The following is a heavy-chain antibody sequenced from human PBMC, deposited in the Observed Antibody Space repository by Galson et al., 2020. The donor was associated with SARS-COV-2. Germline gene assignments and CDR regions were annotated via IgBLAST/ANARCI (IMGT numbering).Heavy chain of an antibody. CDR3: AREASGRFDLDY. Sequence: GGSLRLSCVASGFTFSSHSMNWVRQAPGKGLEWVSTITTDARNIYSPDSMKGRFTISRDDAKNSLFLQINSLRVEDTAVYYCAREASGRFDLDYWGQGTLVTVSS. V-gene: IGHV3-21*01. CDR1: GFTFSSHS. CDR2: ITTDARNI. J-gene: IGHJ4*02. D-gene: IGHD3-10*01.